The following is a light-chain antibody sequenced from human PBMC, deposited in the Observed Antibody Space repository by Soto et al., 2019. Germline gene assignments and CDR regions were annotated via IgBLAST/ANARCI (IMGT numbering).Light chain of an antibody. CDR2: EVS. J-gene: IGLJ1*01. V-gene: IGLV2-14*01. Sequence: QSALTQPASVSGSPGQSITISCTGTSSDVGDYNYVSWYQQHPGKAPKLMIYEVSNRPSGVSNRFSGSKSGNTASLTISGLQAEDEADYDCSSYTSSSTLYVFGTGTKLTVL. CDR3: SSYTSSSTLYV. CDR1: SSDVGDYNY.